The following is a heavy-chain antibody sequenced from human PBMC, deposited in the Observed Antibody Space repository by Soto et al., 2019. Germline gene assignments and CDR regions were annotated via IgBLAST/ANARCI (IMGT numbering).Heavy chain of an antibody. J-gene: IGHJ6*02. CDR1: GFTFSSYS. Sequence: PGGSLRLSCAASGFTFSSYSMNWVRQAPGKGLEWVSSISSSSSYIYYADSVKGRFTISRDNAKNSLYLQMNSLRAEDTAVYYCAREGTVAALVEYYYYYYGMDVWGQGTTVTVSS. V-gene: IGHV3-21*01. CDR2: ISSSSSYI. D-gene: IGHD6-19*01. CDR3: AREGTVAALVEYYYYYYGMDV.